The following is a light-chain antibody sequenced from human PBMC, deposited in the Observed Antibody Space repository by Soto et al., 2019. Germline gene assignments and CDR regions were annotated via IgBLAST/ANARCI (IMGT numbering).Light chain of an antibody. J-gene: IGKJ3*01. CDR2: RAS. V-gene: IGKV3-15*01. CDR1: QSISSN. CDR3: QQYNYWPPAFS. Sequence: DIVMTQSPATLSVSPGQRATLSCRASQSISSNLAWYQQKPGQAPRLLIFRASTRAAGIPGRFSGSGSGTAFSLTISSLQSGDAAVYYCQQYNYWPPAFSFGPGTKVDIK.